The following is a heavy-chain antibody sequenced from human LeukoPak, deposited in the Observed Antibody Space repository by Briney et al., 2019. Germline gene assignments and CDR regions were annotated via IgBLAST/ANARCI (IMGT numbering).Heavy chain of an antibody. CDR1: GGSLITANFF. CDR3: ARERYSSSHLDY. J-gene: IGHJ4*02. D-gene: IGHD6-13*01. V-gene: IGHV4-61*01. CDR2: IYYSGST. Sequence: PSETLSLTCAVSGGSLITANFFWSWIRQPPGKGLEWIGYIYYSGSTNYNPSLKSRVTISVDTSKNQFSLKLSSVTAADTAVYYCARERYSSSHLDYWGQGTLVTVSS.